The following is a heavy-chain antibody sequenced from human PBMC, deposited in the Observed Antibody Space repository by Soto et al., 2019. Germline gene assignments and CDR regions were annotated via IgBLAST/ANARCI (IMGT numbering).Heavy chain of an antibody. D-gene: IGHD6-19*01. CDR3: ARDQLVGSGWYVRGYYYGMDV. V-gene: IGHV3-30-3*01. Sequence: GGSLRLSCAASGFTFSSYAMHWVRQAPGKGLEWVAVISYDGSNKYYADSVKGRFTISRDNSKNTLYLQMNSLRAEDTAVYYCARDQLVGSGWYVRGYYYGMDVWGQGTTVTVSS. J-gene: IGHJ6*02. CDR2: ISYDGSNK. CDR1: GFTFSSYA.